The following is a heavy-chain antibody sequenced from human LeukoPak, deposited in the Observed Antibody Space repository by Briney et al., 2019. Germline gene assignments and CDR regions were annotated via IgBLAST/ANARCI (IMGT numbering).Heavy chain of an antibody. V-gene: IGHV4-61*01. CDR2: IYYSGST. D-gene: IGHD6-13*01. J-gene: IGHJ5*02. Sequence: SETLSLTCTVSGGPVSSSIYYWSWIRQPPGKGLEWIGYIYYSGSTNYNPSLKSRVTISVDTSKNQFSLKLSSVTAADAAVYYCARGDPYSSSWYFDPWGQGTLVTVSS. CDR3: ARGDPYSSSWYFDP. CDR1: GGPVSSSIYY.